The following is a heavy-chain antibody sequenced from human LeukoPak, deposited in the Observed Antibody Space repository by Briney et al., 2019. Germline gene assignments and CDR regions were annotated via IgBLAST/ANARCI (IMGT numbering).Heavy chain of an antibody. V-gene: IGHV4-59*11. Sequence: PSETLSLTCTVSGGSISSHYWSWIRQPPGKGPEWIGYIYYSGSTNYNPSLKSRVTISVDTSKNQFSLKLSSVTAADTAVYYCARVETIAVAGTKWFDPWGQGTLVTVSS. CDR1: GGSISSHY. CDR2: IYYSGST. J-gene: IGHJ5*02. D-gene: IGHD6-19*01. CDR3: ARVETIAVAGTKWFDP.